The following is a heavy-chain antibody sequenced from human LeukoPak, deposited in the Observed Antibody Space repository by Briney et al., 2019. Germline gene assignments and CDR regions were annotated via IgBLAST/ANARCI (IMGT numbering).Heavy chain of an antibody. D-gene: IGHD3-10*01. J-gene: IGHJ3*02. Sequence: SGPALMKPTPTLTLTCTFSGFSLSTRGMCVSWIRQPPGKALAWLALTDWDDDKYYSTSLKTRLTISKDTSNNQVVLTMTNMDPVDTATYYCARVHSGGGGDAFDIWGQGTMVTVSS. CDR1: GFSLSTRGMC. CDR3: ARVHSGGGGDAFDI. CDR2: TDWDDDK. V-gene: IGHV2-70*01.